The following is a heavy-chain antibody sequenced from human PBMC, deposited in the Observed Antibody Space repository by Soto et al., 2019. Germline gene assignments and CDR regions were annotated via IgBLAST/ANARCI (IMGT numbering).Heavy chain of an antibody. Sequence: LSCAASGFTFDDYAMHWVRQAPGKGLEWVSGISWNSGSIGYADSVKGRFTISRDNAKNSLYLQMNSLRAEDTALYYCAKDIRYYDILTGPPSGMDVWGQGTTVTVSS. CDR1: GFTFDDYA. CDR2: ISWNSGSI. CDR3: AKDIRYYDILTGPPSGMDV. D-gene: IGHD3-9*01. J-gene: IGHJ6*02. V-gene: IGHV3-9*01.